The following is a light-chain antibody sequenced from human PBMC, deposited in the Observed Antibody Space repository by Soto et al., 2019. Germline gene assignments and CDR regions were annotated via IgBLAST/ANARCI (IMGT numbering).Light chain of an antibody. Sequence: TVMSQSPASLAVSLGGRATINCKSSQRLLYRSNNKNYLAWYQHKAGQPPKLLIYWASTRDSGVPDRFSGSGSGTDFTLTINNVQAEDVAVYYCQQYYNPPWTFGQGTKVEI. V-gene: IGKV4-1*01. J-gene: IGKJ1*01. CDR3: QQYYNPPWT. CDR1: QRLLYRSNNKNY. CDR2: WAS.